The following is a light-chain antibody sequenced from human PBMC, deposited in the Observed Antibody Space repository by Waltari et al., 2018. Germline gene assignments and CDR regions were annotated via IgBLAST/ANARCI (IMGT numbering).Light chain of an antibody. J-gene: IGKJ1*01. CDR3: QQYGTSPWT. CDR2: GAS. V-gene: IGKV3-20*01. CDR1: QTIKSNY. Sequence: EIVLTQSPGTLSLSPGERATLSCRASQTIKSNYLAWYQQKRGQAPRLLIFGASSRATGIPDRFSCSGSGTDFTLTISRLEPEDFAVYHCQQYGTSPWTFGQGTKVEIK.